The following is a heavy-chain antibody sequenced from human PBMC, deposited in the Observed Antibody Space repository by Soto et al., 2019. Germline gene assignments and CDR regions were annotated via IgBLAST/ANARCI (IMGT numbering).Heavy chain of an antibody. J-gene: IGHJ2*01. D-gene: IGHD1-26*01. CDR3: AGGASSGGWYFDV. V-gene: IGHV1-69*01. CDR2: VSPILGTT. Sequence: QVQLVQSGAEVKKPGSSVKVSCKASGGTFSSPTISWVRQARGQGLEWMGGVSPILGTTYYAQKFQGRLTITADASSGTAYMQLSSMKSEDTAVYYCAGGASSGGWYFDVWGRGTLLTVSS. CDR1: GGTFSSPT.